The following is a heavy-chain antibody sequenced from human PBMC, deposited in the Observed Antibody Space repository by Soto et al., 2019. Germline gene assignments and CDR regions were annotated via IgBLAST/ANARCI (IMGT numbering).Heavy chain of an antibody. CDR3: AKDPPNYDILTGYYPDDAFDI. CDR2: ISGSGGST. Sequence: GGSLRLSCAASGFTFSSYAMSWVRQAPGKGLEWVSAISGSGGSTYYADSVKGRFTISRDNSKNTLYLQMNSLRAEDTAVYYCAKDPPNYDILTGYYPDDAFDIWGQGTMVTVSS. D-gene: IGHD3-9*01. V-gene: IGHV3-23*01. J-gene: IGHJ3*02. CDR1: GFTFSSYA.